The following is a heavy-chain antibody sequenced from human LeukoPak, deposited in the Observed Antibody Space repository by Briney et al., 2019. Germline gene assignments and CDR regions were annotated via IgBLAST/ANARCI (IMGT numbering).Heavy chain of an antibody. CDR1: GFTFSDYY. CDR3: ARSKAQIGYYYYMDV. CDR2: ISSSGSTI. Sequence: SGGSLRLSCAASGFTFSDYYMSWIRQAPGKGLEWVSYISSSGSTIYYADSVKGRFTISRDNAKNSLYLQMNSLRAEDTAVYYCARSKAQIGYYYYMDVWGKGTTVTVSS. J-gene: IGHJ6*03. D-gene: IGHD3-10*01. V-gene: IGHV3-11*04.